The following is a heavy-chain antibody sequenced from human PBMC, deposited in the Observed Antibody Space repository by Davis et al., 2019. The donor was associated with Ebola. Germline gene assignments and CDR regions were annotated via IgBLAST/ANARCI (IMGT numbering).Heavy chain of an antibody. CDR3: ARRLDYDILTGSHNWFDP. CDR2: IYPGYSDT. D-gene: IGHD3-9*01. Sequence: GESLKISCKGSGYSFTSYWIGWVRQMPGKGLEWMGIIYPGYSDTRYSPSFQGQVTISADKSISTAYLQWSSLKASDTAMYYCARRLDYDILTGSHNWFDPWGQGTLVTVSS. CDR1: GYSFTSYW. V-gene: IGHV5-51*01. J-gene: IGHJ5*02.